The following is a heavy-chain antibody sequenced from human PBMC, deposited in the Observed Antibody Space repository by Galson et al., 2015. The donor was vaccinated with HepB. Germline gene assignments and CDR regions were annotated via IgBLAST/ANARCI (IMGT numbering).Heavy chain of an antibody. Sequence: SLRLSCAASGFTFSSYWMHWVRQAPGKGLVWVSRINSDGSSTSYADSVKGRFTISRDNAKNTLYLQMNSLRAEDTAVYYCARDPGYENMFDYWGQGTLVTVSS. J-gene: IGHJ4*02. V-gene: IGHV3-74*01. D-gene: IGHD2-15*01. CDR3: ARDPGYENMFDY. CDR2: INSDGSST. CDR1: GFTFSSYW.